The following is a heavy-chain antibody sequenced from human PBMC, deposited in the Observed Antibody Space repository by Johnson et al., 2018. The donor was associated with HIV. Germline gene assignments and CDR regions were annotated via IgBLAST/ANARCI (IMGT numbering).Heavy chain of an antibody. Sequence: QVQLVESGGGVVQPGRSLRLSCAASGFTFSSYAMHWVRQAPGKGLEWVAVISYDGSNKYYADSVKGRFTISRDNSKNTLYLQMNSLRAEDTAVYYCARVGWPNDDDAFDIWGQGTMVTVSS. J-gene: IGHJ3*02. CDR2: ISYDGSNK. D-gene: IGHD1-1*01. CDR1: GFTFSSYA. V-gene: IGHV3-30*04. CDR3: ARVGWPNDDDAFDI.